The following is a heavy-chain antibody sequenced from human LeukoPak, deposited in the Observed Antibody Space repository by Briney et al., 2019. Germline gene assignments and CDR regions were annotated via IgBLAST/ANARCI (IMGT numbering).Heavy chain of an antibody. V-gene: IGHV1-69*06. Sequence: SVKVSCKASGGTFSSYAISWVRQAPGQGLEWMGGIIPIFGTANYAQKFQGRVTITADKSTSTAYMELSSLRSEDTAVYYCARVGGYHYGSGSSPGWFDPWGQGTLVTVSS. D-gene: IGHD3-10*01. CDR3: ARVGGYHYGSGSSPGWFDP. J-gene: IGHJ5*02. CDR2: IIPIFGTA. CDR1: GGTFSSYA.